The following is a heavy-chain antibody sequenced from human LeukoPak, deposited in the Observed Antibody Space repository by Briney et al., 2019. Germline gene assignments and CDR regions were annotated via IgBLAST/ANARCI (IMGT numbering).Heavy chain of an antibody. J-gene: IGHJ4*02. V-gene: IGHV3-7*01. CDR1: GFTFSSYW. CDR2: IKQDGSEK. D-gene: IGHD3-3*01. Sequence: GGSLRLSCAASGFTFSSYWMSWVRQAPGKGLEWVANIKQDGSEKYYVDSVKGRFAISRDNAKNSLYLQMNSLRAEDTAVYYCARSRITIFGVVIQGYFDYWGQGTLVTVSS. CDR3: ARSRITIFGVVIQGYFDY.